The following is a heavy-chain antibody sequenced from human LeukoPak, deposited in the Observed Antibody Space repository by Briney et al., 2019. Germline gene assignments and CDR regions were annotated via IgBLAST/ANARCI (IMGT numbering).Heavy chain of an antibody. Sequence: PGRSLRLSCAASGFTFSSYGMHWVRQAPGKGLEWVANIKQDGSEKYYVDSVKGRFTISRDNAYNSLHLQMSSLRADDTAVYYCARQGSTWWDPFDFWGQGTLVTVSS. CDR2: IKQDGSEK. CDR1: GFTFSSYG. V-gene: IGHV3-7*03. CDR3: ARQGSTWWDPFDF. J-gene: IGHJ4*02. D-gene: IGHD1-26*01.